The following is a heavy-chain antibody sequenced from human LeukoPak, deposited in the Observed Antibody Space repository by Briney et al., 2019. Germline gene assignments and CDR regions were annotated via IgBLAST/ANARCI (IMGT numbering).Heavy chain of an antibody. Sequence: GGPLRLSCAASGFTFSRGAMHWVRQAPGKGLEWVALMSHDGGNKYYADSVKGRFTISRDISKNTLYLQMNSLGPEDTAVFYCARWADGTAAFDYWGQGTLVTVSS. J-gene: IGHJ4*02. V-gene: IGHV3-30*04. CDR2: MSHDGGNK. CDR3: ARWADGTAAFDY. CDR1: GFTFSRGA. D-gene: IGHD2-8*02.